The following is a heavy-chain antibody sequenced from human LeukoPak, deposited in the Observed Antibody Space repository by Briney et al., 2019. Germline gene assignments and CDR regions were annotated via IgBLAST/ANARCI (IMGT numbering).Heavy chain of an antibody. CDR1: GFTISSYG. Sequence: GGSLRLSCAASGFTISSYGMHWVRQAPGKGLEWVAVISYDGSNKYYADSVKGRFTISRDNSKNTLYLQMNSLRAEDTAVYYCAKSAVAGMPKVYFDYWGQGTLVTVSS. D-gene: IGHD6-19*01. CDR3: AKSAVAGMPKVYFDY. J-gene: IGHJ4*02. CDR2: ISYDGSNK. V-gene: IGHV3-30*18.